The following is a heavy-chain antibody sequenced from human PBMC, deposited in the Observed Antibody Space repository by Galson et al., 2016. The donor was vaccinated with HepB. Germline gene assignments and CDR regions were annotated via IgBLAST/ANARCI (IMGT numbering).Heavy chain of an antibody. V-gene: IGHV3-30*18. CDR1: GFTFSNYG. CDR2: ISYDGSLK. CDR3: AKDIRGWTTVTAENDN. J-gene: IGHJ4*02. D-gene: IGHD4-17*01. Sequence: SLRLSCAASGFTFSNYGMHWVRQAPGKGLEWVAVISYDGSLKYYGDSGKGRFTISRDNSKNTLVLQMNSLRVEETAVYYCAKDIRGWTTVTAENDNWGQGTLVTVSS.